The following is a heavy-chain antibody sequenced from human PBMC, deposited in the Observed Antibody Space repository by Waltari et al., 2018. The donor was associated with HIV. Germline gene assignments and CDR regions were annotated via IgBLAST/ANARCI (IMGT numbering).Heavy chain of an antibody. CDR3: ARGVVGAKEKNNGMDV. V-gene: IGHV4-61*02. J-gene: IGHJ6*02. D-gene: IGHD1-26*01. CDR1: GGSISSGSYY. Sequence: QVQLQESGPRLVKPSQTLSLTCTVSGGSISSGSYYWSWIRQPAGKGREWIWCSYTSVSTNYNPSLKCRVTISVYTSRNEFSLRLSSVTAADTGVYYWARGVVGAKEKNNGMDVWGQGTTVTVSS. CDR2: SYTSVST.